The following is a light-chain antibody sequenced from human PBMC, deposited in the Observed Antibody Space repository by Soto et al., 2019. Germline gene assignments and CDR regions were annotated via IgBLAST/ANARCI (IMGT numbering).Light chain of an antibody. J-gene: IGKJ1*01. V-gene: IGKV3-15*01. Sequence: EIVMTQSPATLSVSPGERATLSCRASQSVSSDLAWYHQKPGQPPRLLIYGASIRDTGIPARFSGSGSGTEFTLTINSLQSEDFAVYYCQQYNNWPRTFGQGTKVEIK. CDR1: QSVSSD. CDR2: GAS. CDR3: QQYNNWPRT.